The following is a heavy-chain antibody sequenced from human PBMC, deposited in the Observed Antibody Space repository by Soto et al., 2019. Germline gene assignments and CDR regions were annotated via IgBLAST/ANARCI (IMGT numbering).Heavy chain of an antibody. D-gene: IGHD3-3*01. CDR1: NGSFTDYF. CDR2: INHRGGA. Sequence: QVQLQQWGAGLLKPSETLSLTCAAHNGSFTDYFWTWIRQSPGKGLEWIGEINHRGGATYNPSLRSRVTISIDPSKNHFSLSLRSLTAADTAVYYCVARGMTYDFLSGPHPFDPWGHGTLVTVSS. V-gene: IGHV4-34*02. CDR3: VARGMTYDFLSGPHPFDP. J-gene: IGHJ5*02.